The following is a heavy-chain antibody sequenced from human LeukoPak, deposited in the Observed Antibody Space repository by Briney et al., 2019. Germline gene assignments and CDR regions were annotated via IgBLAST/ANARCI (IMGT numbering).Heavy chain of an antibody. CDR2: IYYSGST. CDR1: GGSISSGGYY. J-gene: IGHJ4*02. CDR3: AKDSRTTMIVVVITTSIAFDY. D-gene: IGHD3-22*01. V-gene: IGHV4-31*03. Sequence: PSETLSLTCTVSGGSISSGGYYWSWIRQHPGKGLEWIGYIYYSGSTYYNPSLKSRVTISVDTSKNQFSLKLSSVTAADTAVYYCAKDSRTTMIVVVITTSIAFDYWGQGTLVTVSS.